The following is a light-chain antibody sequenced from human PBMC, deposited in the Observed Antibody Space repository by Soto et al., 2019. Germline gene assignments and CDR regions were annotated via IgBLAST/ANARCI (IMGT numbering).Light chain of an antibody. V-gene: IGLV1-47*01. J-gene: IGLJ1*01. CDR2: RNN. CDR3: GAWDDSLSGYV. Sequence: QSVLTQPPSASGTPGQRVTISCSGSSSNIGSNYVYWYQQLPGTAPKLLIYRNNQRPSGVPDRFSGSKSGTSASLAISGLRSEDEADYHCGAWDDSLSGYVFGTGTKVTVL. CDR1: SSNIGSNY.